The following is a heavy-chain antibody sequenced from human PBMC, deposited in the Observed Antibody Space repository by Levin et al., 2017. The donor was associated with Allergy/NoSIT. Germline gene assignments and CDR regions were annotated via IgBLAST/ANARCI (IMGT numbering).Heavy chain of an antibody. CDR1: GFTFDDYA. CDR2: ISWNGGDV. J-gene: IGHJ6*02. V-gene: IGHV3-9*01. Sequence: GGSLRLSCAASGFTFDDYAMHWVRQAPGKGLEWVSGISWNGGDVGYADSVKGRFTISRDNAKNSLYLQMSSLRTEDTALYYCTNLLTRSYPVIEVWGQGTAVPVSS. CDR3: TNLLTRSYPVIEV. D-gene: IGHD3-16*01.